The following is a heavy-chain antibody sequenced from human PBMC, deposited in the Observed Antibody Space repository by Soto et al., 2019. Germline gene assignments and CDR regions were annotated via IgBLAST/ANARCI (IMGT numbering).Heavy chain of an antibody. CDR1: GFTFSSYG. Sequence: GGSLRLSCAASGFTFSSYGMHWVSQAPGKGLEWVAVISYDGSNKYYADSVKGRFTISRDNSKNTLYLQMNSLRAEDTAVYYCAKEVYMVRGVIDYWGQGTLVTVSS. D-gene: IGHD3-10*01. CDR2: ISYDGSNK. V-gene: IGHV3-30*18. CDR3: AKEVYMVRGVIDY. J-gene: IGHJ4*02.